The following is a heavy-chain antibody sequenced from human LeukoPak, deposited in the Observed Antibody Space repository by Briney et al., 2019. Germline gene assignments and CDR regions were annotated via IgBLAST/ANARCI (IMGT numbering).Heavy chain of an antibody. V-gene: IGHV1-46*01. CDR3: ARDRAISGVTLDY. Sequence: GASVKVSCKASGYTFTNHYMHWVRQAPGQGLEWMGVINPSGGSTNYAQKFQGRVTMTRDTSTSTVYMELSSLRSEDTAVYYCARDRAISGVTLDYWGQGTLVTVSS. CDR2: INPSGGST. J-gene: IGHJ4*02. CDR1: GYTFTNHY. D-gene: IGHD2-21*02.